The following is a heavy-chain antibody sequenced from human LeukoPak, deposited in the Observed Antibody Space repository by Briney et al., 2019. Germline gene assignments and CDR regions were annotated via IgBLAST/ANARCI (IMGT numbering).Heavy chain of an antibody. CDR2: INHSGST. CDR3: ARGEGDYGRYFDY. CDR1: GGSISSSSYY. Sequence: SETLSLTCTVSGGSISSSSYYWSWIRQPPGKGLEWIGEINHSGSTNYNPSLKSRVTISVDTSKNQFSLKLSSVTAADTAVYYCARGEGDYGRYFDYWGQGTLVTVSS. D-gene: IGHD4-17*01. J-gene: IGHJ4*02. V-gene: IGHV4-39*07.